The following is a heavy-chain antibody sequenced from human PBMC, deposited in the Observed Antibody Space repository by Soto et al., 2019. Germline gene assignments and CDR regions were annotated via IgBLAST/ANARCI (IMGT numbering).Heavy chain of an antibody. D-gene: IGHD5-18*01. Sequence: EVQLLESGGGLVQPGGSLRLSCAASGFTFSSYAMSWVRQAPGKGLERVSAISGSGGSTYYADSVKGRFTISRDNSKNTVYLQMNSPRADDTVVYYLAKSRDEGYYYGYVDYWGQGTLVTVSS. J-gene: IGHJ4*02. CDR1: GFTFSSYA. V-gene: IGHV3-23*01. CDR2: ISGSGGST. CDR3: AKSRDEGYYYGYVDY.